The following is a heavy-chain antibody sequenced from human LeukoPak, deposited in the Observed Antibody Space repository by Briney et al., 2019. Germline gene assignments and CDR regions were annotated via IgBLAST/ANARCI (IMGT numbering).Heavy chain of an antibody. Sequence: GESLKISCKGSGYTFGTYCIAWVRQMPGEGLEWMGIIYPGDSDTTYSPSFQGQVTISADKSISTAYLQWSSLKASDTAIYFCARLGLTGTALYYFEYWGQGTLVTVSS. V-gene: IGHV5-51*01. D-gene: IGHD1-20*01. CDR2: IYPGDSDT. CDR1: GYTFGTYC. CDR3: ARLGLTGTALYYFEY. J-gene: IGHJ4*02.